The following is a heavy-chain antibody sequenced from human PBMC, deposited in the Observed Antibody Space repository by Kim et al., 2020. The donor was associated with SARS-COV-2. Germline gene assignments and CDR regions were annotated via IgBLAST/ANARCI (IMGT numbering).Heavy chain of an antibody. CDR3: AREAVAGNPADHFDS. CDR2: VSNDGSVT. CDR1: GFTFSDYW. Sequence: GGSLRLSCGGSGFTFSDYWMHWVRQVPGQGLAWVSRVSNDGSVTNYADAVKGRFTISRDNARNTLFLQMNSLRDEDTAVYYCAREAVAGNPADHFDSWGQGALVTVSS. J-gene: IGHJ4*02. V-gene: IGHV3-74*01. D-gene: IGHD6-19*01.